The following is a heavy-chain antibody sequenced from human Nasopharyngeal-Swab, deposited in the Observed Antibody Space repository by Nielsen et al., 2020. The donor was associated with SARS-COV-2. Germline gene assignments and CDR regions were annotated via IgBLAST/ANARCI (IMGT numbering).Heavy chain of an antibody. CDR3: ATPRNDFWSGFDY. J-gene: IGHJ4*02. CDR2: INHSGST. V-gene: IGHV4-34*01. Sequence: SETLSLTCAVYGGSFSGYYWSWIRQLPGKGLEWIGEINHSGSTYYNPSLESRLTISVDTSKNQFSLKLSSVTAADTAVYYCATPRNDFWSGFDYWGQGTLVTVSS. D-gene: IGHD3-3*01. CDR1: GGSFSGYY.